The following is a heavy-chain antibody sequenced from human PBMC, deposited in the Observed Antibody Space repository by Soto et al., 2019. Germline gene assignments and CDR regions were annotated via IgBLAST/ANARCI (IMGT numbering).Heavy chain of an antibody. J-gene: IGHJ5*02. CDR1: GFTFSSYS. CDR3: AREDGDYSNWFDP. V-gene: IGHV3-21*01. D-gene: IGHD4-17*01. CDR2: ISSSSSYI. Sequence: EVQLVESGGGLVKPGGSLRLSCAASGFTFSSYSMNWVRQAPGKGLEWVSSISSSSSYIYYADSVKGRVTISRDNAKNSLYLQMNSLRAEDTAVYYCAREDGDYSNWFDPWGQGTLVTVSS.